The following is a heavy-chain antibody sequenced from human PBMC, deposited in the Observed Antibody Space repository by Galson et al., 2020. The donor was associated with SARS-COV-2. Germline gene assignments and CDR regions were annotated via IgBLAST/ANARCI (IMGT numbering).Heavy chain of an antibody. J-gene: IGHJ6*02. CDR2: ISTSSSYI. V-gene: IGHV3-21*01. CDR1: GFPFSTYS. CDR3: ARDEGIRGYNYGRLYYGMDV. D-gene: IGHD5-18*01. Sequence: NSGGSLRLSCAAPGFPFSTYSMNWVRQAPGKGLEWVSSISTSSSYIYYADSVKGRFTISRDNAKNSLYLQMNSLRADDTAVYYCARDEGIRGYNYGRLYYGMDVWGQGTTVTVSS.